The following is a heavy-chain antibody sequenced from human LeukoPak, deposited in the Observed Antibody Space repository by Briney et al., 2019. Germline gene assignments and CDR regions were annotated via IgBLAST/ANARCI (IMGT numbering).Heavy chain of an antibody. Sequence: SSETLSLTCAVYGGSFSGYYWSWICQPPGKGLEWIGEINHSGSTNYNPSLKSRVTISVDTSKNQFSLKLSSVTAADTAVYYCARGARIAVAGISSKDYWFDPWGQGTLVTVSS. CDR1: GGSFSGYY. V-gene: IGHV4-34*01. J-gene: IGHJ5*02. CDR3: ARGARIAVAGISSKDYWFDP. D-gene: IGHD6-19*01. CDR2: INHSGST.